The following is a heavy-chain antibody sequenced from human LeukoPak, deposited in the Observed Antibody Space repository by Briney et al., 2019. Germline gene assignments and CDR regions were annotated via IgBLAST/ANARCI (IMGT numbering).Heavy chain of an antibody. CDR3: ARRVRGADDY. V-gene: IGHV4-59*08. J-gene: IGHJ4*02. CDR2: IYYTGTT. CDR1: SGSITSYY. Sequence: SGTLSLTCTVSSGSITSYYWSWIRQPPGKGLEYIGHIYYTGTTDYNPSLKSRVTISVDTSKNQFSLKLSSVTAADTAVYYCARRVRGADDYWGQGTLVTVSS.